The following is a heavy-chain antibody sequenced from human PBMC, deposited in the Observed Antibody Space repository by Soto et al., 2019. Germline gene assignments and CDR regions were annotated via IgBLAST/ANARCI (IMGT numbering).Heavy chain of an antibody. Sequence: QVQLQESGPGLVKPSETLSLTCTVSGGSISSYYWRWIRQPPGKGLEWIGYIYYSGSTNYNPSLKSRVTISVDTSKTQFSLKLSSVTAADTAVYYCARDSGTTGTGGMFDYWGQGTLVTVSS. D-gene: IGHD1-1*01. J-gene: IGHJ4*02. CDR1: GGSISSYY. V-gene: IGHV4-59*01. CDR2: IYYSGST. CDR3: ARDSGTTGTGGMFDY.